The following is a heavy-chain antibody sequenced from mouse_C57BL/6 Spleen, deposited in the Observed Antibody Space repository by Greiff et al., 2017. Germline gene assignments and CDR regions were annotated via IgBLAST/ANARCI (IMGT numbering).Heavy chain of an antibody. CDR2: IYPRSGNT. CDR3: AREGYGVGFDY. J-gene: IGHJ2*01. Sequence: VQLQQSGAELARPGASVKLSCKASGYTFTSYGISWLKQRTGQGLGWIGEIYPRSGNTYYNEKFKGKAKLTADQSSSTASMELRSLTSEASAVYFCAREGYGVGFDYWGQGTTLTVSS. D-gene: IGHD2-2*01. CDR1: GYTFTSYG. V-gene: IGHV1-81*01.